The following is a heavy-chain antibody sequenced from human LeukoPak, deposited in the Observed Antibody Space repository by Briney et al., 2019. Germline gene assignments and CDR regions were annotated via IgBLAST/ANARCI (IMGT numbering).Heavy chain of an antibody. CDR3: ATLGDDFWSGYYRDFDY. CDR1: GYTFTDYY. V-gene: IGHV1-69-2*01. J-gene: IGHJ4*02. CDR2: VDPEDGET. Sequence: ASVKVSCKASGYTFTDYYMHWVQQAPGKGLEWMGRVDPEDGETIYAEKFQGRVTITADTSTDTAYMELSSLRSEDTAVYYCATLGDDFWSGYYRDFDYWGQGTLVTVSS. D-gene: IGHD3-3*01.